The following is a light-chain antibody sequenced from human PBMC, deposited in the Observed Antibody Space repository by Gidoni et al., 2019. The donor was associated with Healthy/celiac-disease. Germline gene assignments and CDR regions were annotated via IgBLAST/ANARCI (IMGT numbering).Light chain of an antibody. V-gene: IGKV1-33*01. CDR2: DAS. Sequence: DIQANESPSSLSASVGDRVTITCQVSQDISNYLNWYQQKPGKAPKLLIYDASNLETGVPSKFSGSGSGTDVTFTISSLQPEDIATYYCQQYDNPITFGQXTRLEIK. CDR1: QDISNY. CDR3: QQYDNPIT. J-gene: IGKJ5*01.